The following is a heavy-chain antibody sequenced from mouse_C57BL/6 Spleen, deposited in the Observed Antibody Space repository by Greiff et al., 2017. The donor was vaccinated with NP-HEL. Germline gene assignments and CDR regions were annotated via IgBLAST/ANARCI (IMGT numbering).Heavy chain of an antibody. CDR3: ARSEYGITTVVWDAMDY. V-gene: IGHV1-64*01. CDR2: IHPNSGST. Sequence: QVQLQQPGAELVKPGASVKLSCKASGYTFTSYWMHWVKQRPGPGLEWIGMIHPNSGSTNYNEKFKSKATLTVDKSSSTAYMQLSSLTSEDVAVYYCARSEYGITTVVWDAMDYWGQGTSVTVSS. D-gene: IGHD1-1*01. J-gene: IGHJ4*01. CDR1: GYTFTSYW.